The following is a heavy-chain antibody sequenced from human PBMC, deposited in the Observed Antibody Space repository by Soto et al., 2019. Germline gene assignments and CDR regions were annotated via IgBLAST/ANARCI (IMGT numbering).Heavy chain of an antibody. CDR2: IIPIFGTA. V-gene: IGHV1-69*01. J-gene: IGHJ6*02. Sequence: QVQLVQSGAEVKKPGSSVKVSCKASGGTFSSYAIGWVRQAPGQGLEWMGGIIPIFGTANYAQKFQGRVTITADESTSTAYMELSSLRSEDTAVYYCARGRVTTPYYYYGMDVWGQGTTVTVSS. CDR3: ARGRVTTPYYYYGMDV. CDR1: GGTFSSYA. D-gene: IGHD4-17*01.